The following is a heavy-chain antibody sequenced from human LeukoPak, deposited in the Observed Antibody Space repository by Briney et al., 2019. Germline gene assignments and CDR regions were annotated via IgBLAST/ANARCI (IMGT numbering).Heavy chain of an antibody. Sequence: SVKVSCKASGYTFTSYGISWVRQAPGQGLEWMGGIIPIFGTANYAQKFQGRVTITADESTSTAYMELSSLRSEDTAVYYCARDPRGGYDVNYFDYWGQGTLVTVSS. CDR3: ARDPRGGYDVNYFDY. V-gene: IGHV1-69*13. J-gene: IGHJ4*02. CDR2: IIPIFGTA. CDR1: GYTFTSYG. D-gene: IGHD5-12*01.